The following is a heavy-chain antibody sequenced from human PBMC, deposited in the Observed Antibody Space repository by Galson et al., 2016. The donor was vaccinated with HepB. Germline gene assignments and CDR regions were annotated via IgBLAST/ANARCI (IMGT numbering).Heavy chain of an antibody. CDR3: AKETGQAVAGPFES. J-gene: IGHJ4*02. CDR1: GFNFGSYA. V-gene: IGHV3-23*01. D-gene: IGHD6-19*01. Sequence: SLRLSCAGSGFNFGSYAMSSLRQAPRKGLEWVSAISGSGLKTHYADPVQGRFIISRENSMSTVYLQMTSLRDENTAIYFCAKETGQAVAGPFESWDQGALVTVSS. CDR2: ISGSGLKT.